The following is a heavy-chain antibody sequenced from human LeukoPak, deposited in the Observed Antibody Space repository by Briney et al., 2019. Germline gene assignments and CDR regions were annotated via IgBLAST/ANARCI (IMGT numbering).Heavy chain of an antibody. Sequence: SETLSLTCTVSGGSISSYYWSWIRQPPGKGLEWIGYIYYSGSTNYNPSLKSRVTISVDTSKNQFSLKLSSVTAADTAVYYCARDRALRYFDLWGRGTQVTVSS. J-gene: IGHJ2*01. CDR1: GGSISSYY. CDR3: ARDRALRYFDL. CDR2: IYYSGST. D-gene: IGHD3-3*02. V-gene: IGHV4-59*12.